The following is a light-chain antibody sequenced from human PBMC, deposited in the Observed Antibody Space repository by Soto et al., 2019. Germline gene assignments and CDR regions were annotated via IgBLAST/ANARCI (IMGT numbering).Light chain of an antibody. V-gene: IGLV3-21*02. Sequence: SYELTQPPSVSVAPGQTASIPCGGTNVGSKSVHWYQQKPGQAPVLVIYYDTDRPSGIPERFSGSNSGSTATLTITRVEAGDEADYFCQVWDSSSDHPYVFGTGTKVTVL. J-gene: IGLJ1*01. CDR1: NVGSKS. CDR3: QVWDSSSDHPYV. CDR2: YDT.